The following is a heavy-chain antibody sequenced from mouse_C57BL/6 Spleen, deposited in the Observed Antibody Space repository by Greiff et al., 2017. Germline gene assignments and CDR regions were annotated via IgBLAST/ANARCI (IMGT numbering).Heavy chain of an antibody. Sequence: QVQLKQSGAELVMPGASVKLSCKASGYTFTSYWMHWVKQRPGQGLEWIGEIDPSDSYTNYNQKFKGKSTLTVDKSSSTAYMQLSSLTSEDSAVYYCARSGGYSYYFDYWGQGTTLTVSS. CDR2: IDPSDSYT. D-gene: IGHD2-3*01. CDR1: GYTFTSYW. J-gene: IGHJ2*01. CDR3: ARSGGYSYYFDY. V-gene: IGHV1-69*01.